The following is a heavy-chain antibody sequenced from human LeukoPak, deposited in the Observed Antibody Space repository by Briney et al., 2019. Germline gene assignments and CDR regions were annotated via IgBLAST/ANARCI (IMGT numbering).Heavy chain of an antibody. J-gene: IGHJ4*02. CDR3: ARQTVTYDF. Sequence: PGGPLRLSCAASGFTFSNYAMNWVRQAPGKGLEWVSYISSSGTTYYADSLKGRFTISRDNARNSLYLQMNSLRDEDTAVYYCARQTVTYDFRGQGTLVTVSS. CDR1: GFTFSNYA. CDR2: ISSSGTT. V-gene: IGHV3-48*02. D-gene: IGHD4-11*01.